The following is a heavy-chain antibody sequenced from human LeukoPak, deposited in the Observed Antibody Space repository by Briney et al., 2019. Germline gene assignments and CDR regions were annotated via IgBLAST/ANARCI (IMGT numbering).Heavy chain of an antibody. Sequence: GGSLRLSCAASGFTCSSSAMSWVRQAPGKGLEWVSAISNNGGYTYYADSVQGRFTISRDNSKSTLCLQMNSLRAEDTAVYYCAKQLGYCSDGSCYFPYWGQGTLVTVSS. CDR3: AKQLGYCSDGSCYFPY. V-gene: IGHV3-23*01. J-gene: IGHJ4*02. CDR1: GFTCSSSA. D-gene: IGHD2-15*01. CDR2: ISNNGGYT.